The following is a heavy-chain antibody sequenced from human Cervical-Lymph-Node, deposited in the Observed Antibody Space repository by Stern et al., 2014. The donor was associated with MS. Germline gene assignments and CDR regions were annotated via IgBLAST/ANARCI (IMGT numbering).Heavy chain of an antibody. J-gene: IGHJ4*02. CDR2: IIPIFGTA. D-gene: IGHD4-23*01. CDR1: GGTFSSYA. V-gene: IGHV1-69*01. Sequence: VQLGESGAEVKKPGSSVKGSCKASGGTFSSYAISWVRQSPGQGLEWMGGIIPIFGTATYAQKFQGRVTIPADESTSTAYMELSSLRSEDTAVYYCARSYGGNSEDYFDYWGQGTLVTVSS. CDR3: ARSYGGNSEDYFDY.